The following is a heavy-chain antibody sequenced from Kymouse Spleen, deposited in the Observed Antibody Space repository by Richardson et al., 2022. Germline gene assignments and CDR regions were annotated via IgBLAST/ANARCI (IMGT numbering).Heavy chain of an antibody. D-gene: IGHD6-6*01. CDR3: AKDLEYSSSDYYYYGMDV. Sequence: QVQLVESGGGVVQPGRSLRLSCAASGFTFSSYGMHWVRQAPGKGLEWVAVISYDGSNKYYADSVKGRFTISRDNSKNTLYLQMNSLRAEDTAVYYCAKDLEYSSSDYYYYGMDVWGQGTTVTVSS. V-gene: IGHV3-30*18. CDR1: GFTFSSYG. CDR2: ISYDGSNK. J-gene: IGHJ6*02.